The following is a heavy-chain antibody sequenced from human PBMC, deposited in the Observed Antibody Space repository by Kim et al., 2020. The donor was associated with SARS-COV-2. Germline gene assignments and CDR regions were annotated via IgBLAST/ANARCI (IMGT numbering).Heavy chain of an antibody. CDR2: TYYRSKWYN. Sequence: SQTLSLTCAISGDSVSSNSAAWNWIRQSPSRGLEWLGRTYYRSKWYNDYAVSVKSRITINPDTSKNQFSLQLNSVTPEDTAVYYCARDRDTMVRGVMRAYGMDVWGQGTTVTVSS. D-gene: IGHD3-10*01. CDR1: GDSVSSNSAA. V-gene: IGHV6-1*01. CDR3: ARDRDTMVRGVMRAYGMDV. J-gene: IGHJ6*02.